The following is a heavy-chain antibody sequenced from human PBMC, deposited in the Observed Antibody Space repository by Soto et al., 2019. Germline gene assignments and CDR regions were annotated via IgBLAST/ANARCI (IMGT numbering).Heavy chain of an antibody. V-gene: IGHV1-69*06. CDR1: AGSFSSYA. CDR2: IIPIFGTA. Sequence: GASVKVSCKASAGSFSSYAISWVRQAPGQGLEWMGGIIPIFGTANYAQKFQGRVTITADKSTSTAYMELSSLRSEDTAVYYCARDGPITMVRGVINYYGMDVWGQGTTVTVSS. CDR3: ARDGPITMVRGVINYYGMDV. D-gene: IGHD3-10*01. J-gene: IGHJ6*02.